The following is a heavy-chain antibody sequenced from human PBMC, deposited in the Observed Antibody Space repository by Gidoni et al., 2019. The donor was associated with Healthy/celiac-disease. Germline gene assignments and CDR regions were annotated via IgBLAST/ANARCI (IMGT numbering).Heavy chain of an antibody. Sequence: GESGGGLVKPGGSLRLSCAASGCTFSSYSMNWVRQAPGKGLEWVSSISSSSSYIYYADSVKGRFTISIDNAKNSLYLQMNSLRAEDTAVYYCARVDCSGGSCPDAFDIWGQGTMVTVSS. CDR2: ISSSSSYI. D-gene: IGHD2-15*01. CDR3: ARVDCSGGSCPDAFDI. V-gene: IGHV3-21*01. CDR1: GCTFSSYS. J-gene: IGHJ3*02.